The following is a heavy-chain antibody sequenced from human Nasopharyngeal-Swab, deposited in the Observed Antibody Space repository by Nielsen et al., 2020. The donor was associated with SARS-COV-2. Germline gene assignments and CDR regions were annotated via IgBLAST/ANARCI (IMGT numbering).Heavy chain of an antibody. CDR2: IIPILGIA. J-gene: IGHJ4*02. CDR1: GGTFSSYA. CDR3: ARHTTYYYDSSGYSDGGSFDY. V-gene: IGHV1-69*10. D-gene: IGHD3-22*01. Sequence: SVKVSCKASGGTFSSYAISWVRQAPGQGLEWMRGIIPILGIANYAQKFQGRVTITADKSTSTAYMELSSLRSEDTAVYYCARHTTYYYDSSGYSDGGSFDYWGQGTLVTVSS.